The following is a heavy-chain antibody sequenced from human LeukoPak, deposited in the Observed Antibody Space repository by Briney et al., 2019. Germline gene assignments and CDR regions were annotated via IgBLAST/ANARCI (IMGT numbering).Heavy chain of an antibody. V-gene: IGHV3-30*02. CDR2: IRYDGNNK. D-gene: IGHD6-19*01. J-gene: IGHJ4*02. CDR1: TFTFSSYG. CDR3: ANTMYASGWSPFDY. Sequence: GGSLRLSCAASTFTFSSYGMHWVRQGPGKGLQWVAFIRYDGNNKYYAGSVKGRFTISRDISKNTLYLQMNSLRAEDTAIYYCANTMYASGWSPFDYWGQGTLVTVSS.